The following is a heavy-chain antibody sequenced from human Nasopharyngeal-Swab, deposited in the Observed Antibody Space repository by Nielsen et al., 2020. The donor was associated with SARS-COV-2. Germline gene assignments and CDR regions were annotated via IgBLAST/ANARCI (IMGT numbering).Heavy chain of an antibody. J-gene: IGHJ5*02. Sequence: ASVKVSCNASGYTFTGYYMHWVRQAPGQGLEWMGWINPNSGGTNYAQKFQGRVTMTRDTSISTAYMELSRLRSDDTAVYYCATTLQWLVTNWFDPWGQGTLVTVSS. CDR1: GYTFTGYY. CDR2: INPNSGGT. D-gene: IGHD6-19*01. V-gene: IGHV1-2*02. CDR3: ATTLQWLVTNWFDP.